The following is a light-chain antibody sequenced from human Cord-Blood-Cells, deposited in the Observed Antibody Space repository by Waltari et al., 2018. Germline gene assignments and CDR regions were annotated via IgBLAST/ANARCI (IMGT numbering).Light chain of an antibody. CDR3: QQYGSSPNT. V-gene: IGKV3-20*01. CDR1: QSVSSSY. CDR2: GAS. J-gene: IGKJ4*01. Sequence: EIVLTQSPGTLSLSPGERATLSCRASQSVSSSYLAWYQRKPGQAPRLLIYGASSRATGIPDRFSGSGSGTDFTLTISRLEPEDFAVYYCQQYGSSPNTFGGGTKVEIK.